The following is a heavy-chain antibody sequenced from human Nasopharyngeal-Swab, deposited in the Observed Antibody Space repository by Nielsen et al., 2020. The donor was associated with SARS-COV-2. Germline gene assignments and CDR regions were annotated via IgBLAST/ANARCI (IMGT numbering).Heavy chain of an antibody. J-gene: IGHJ6*04. D-gene: IGHD5-12*01. V-gene: IGHV3-11*01. CDR3: ARFLEWLRTNDY. Sequence: GESLKISCAASGFTFSDYYMSWIRPAPGKGLEWVSYISSSGSTIYYADSVKGRFTISRDNAKNSLYLQMNSLRAEDTAVYYCARFLEWLRTNDYWGKGTTVTVSS. CDR1: GFTFSDYY. CDR2: ISSSGSTI.